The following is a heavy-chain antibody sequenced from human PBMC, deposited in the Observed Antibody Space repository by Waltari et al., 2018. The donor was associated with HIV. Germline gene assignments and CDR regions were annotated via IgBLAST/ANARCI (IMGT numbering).Heavy chain of an antibody. CDR1: GGSITRNDFY. V-gene: IGHV4-39*01. Sequence: QLHLQESGPGLVKPSETLALTCTVSGGSITRNDFYWAWIRQPPGKGLEWIGLMYNSGTTDYNPSLKSRVPMSRDTPKSRFSLRLHSGTAADTAIYYCARRGDGFNQHARLDHWGPGTLVTVSS. D-gene: IGHD2-2*01. CDR3: ARRGDGFNQHARLDH. J-gene: IGHJ4*02. CDR2: MYNSGTT.